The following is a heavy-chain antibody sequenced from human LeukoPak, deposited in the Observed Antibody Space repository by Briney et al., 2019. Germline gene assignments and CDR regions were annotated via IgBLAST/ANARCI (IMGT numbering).Heavy chain of an antibody. CDR3: AELGITMIGGV. Sequence: GGALRLSCAASGFTFSSYEMNSVRQAPGKVLEWVSYISSSCSTIYYADSVKGRFTISRDNAKNSLYLQMNSLRAEDTAVYYCAELGITMIGGVWGKGTTVTISS. CDR2: ISSSCSTI. CDR1: GFTFSSYE. V-gene: IGHV3-48*03. D-gene: IGHD3-10*02. J-gene: IGHJ6*04.